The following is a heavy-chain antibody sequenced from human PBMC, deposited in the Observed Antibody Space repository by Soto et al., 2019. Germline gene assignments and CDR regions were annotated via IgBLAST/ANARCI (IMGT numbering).Heavy chain of an antibody. Sequence: DCVEVSWEASGYAFTSYDINWVLQATGQGLDGMGWRNPNSGNTGYAQKFQGRVTMTRNTSISTAYMALRSLRSEDTAVYYCAAVPVLRFLKWLPAYFDYWGQGTLVTVSS. D-gene: IGHD3-3*01. J-gene: IGHJ4*02. CDR3: AAVPVLRFLKWLPAYFDY. V-gene: IGHV1-8*01. CDR1: GYAFTSYD. CDR2: RNPNSGNT.